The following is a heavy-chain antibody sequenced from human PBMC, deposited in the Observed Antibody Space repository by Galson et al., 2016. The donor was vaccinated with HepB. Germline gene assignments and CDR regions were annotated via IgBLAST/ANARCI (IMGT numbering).Heavy chain of an antibody. CDR3: AHSDWGSNAFDI. Sequence: PALVKPTQTLTLTCTFSGFPLTTSGVGVGWIRQPPGKALEWLALTYWDDDKRYSPSLGSRLTINKDTSKNQVVLILTNMDPVDTATYYCAHSDWGSNAFDIWGQGTMVTVSS. D-gene: IGHD7-27*01. CDR1: GFPLTTSGVG. CDR2: TYWDDDK. V-gene: IGHV2-5*02. J-gene: IGHJ3*02.